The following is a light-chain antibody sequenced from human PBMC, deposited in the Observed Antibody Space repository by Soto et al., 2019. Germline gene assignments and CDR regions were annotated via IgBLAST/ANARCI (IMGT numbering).Light chain of an antibody. V-gene: IGLV2-14*01. CDR2: DVS. Sequence: QSALTQPASVSGSPGQSITISCTGTSSDVGGYNYVSWYQQHPGKAPKLMIYDVSNRPSGVANRFSGFKSGNTDSLTVSGLQAEDEADYYCSSYTSSILLGGGTKLTVL. J-gene: IGLJ2*01. CDR3: SSYTSSIL. CDR1: SSDVGGYNY.